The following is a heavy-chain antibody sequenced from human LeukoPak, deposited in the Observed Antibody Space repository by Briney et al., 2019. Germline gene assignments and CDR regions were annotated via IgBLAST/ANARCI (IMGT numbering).Heavy chain of an antibody. D-gene: IGHD6-19*01. CDR3: AKVAYSRMAVTGQRVLDY. CDR2: ISDSGANT. V-gene: IGHV3-23*01. CDR1: GFTFSSYA. J-gene: IGHJ4*02. Sequence: GGSLRLSSAASGFTFSSYAMSWVRQAPGKGLEWVSAISDSGANTYYADSVKGRFTISRDNSKITMYLQMNSLRAEDTAVYYCAKVAYSRMAVTGQRVLDYWGQGTLVTVSS.